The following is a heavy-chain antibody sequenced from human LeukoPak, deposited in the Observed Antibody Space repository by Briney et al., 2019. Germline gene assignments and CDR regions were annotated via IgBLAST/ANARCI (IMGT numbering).Heavy chain of an antibody. Sequence: GGSLRLSCAASRFTFSSFAMYRVRQAPGKGLEWVSAISDSGGNTYYADSVKGRFTISRDNSKNTLYLQMNSLRVEDTAVYYCAKGSRNTGFDYWGQGTLVTVSS. J-gene: IGHJ4*02. CDR2: ISDSGGNT. V-gene: IGHV3-23*01. CDR1: RFTFSSFA. CDR3: AKGSRNTGFDY. D-gene: IGHD1-26*01.